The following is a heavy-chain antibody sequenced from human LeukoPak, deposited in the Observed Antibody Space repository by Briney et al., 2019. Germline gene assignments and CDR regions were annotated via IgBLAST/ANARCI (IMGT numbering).Heavy chain of an antibody. CDR2: ISSSSSYI. J-gene: IGHJ6*03. D-gene: IGHD2-15*01. V-gene: IGHV3-21*01. CDR1: GFAFSSYS. CDR3: ARDLGGCSGGSCYYYYYYYMDV. Sequence: GGSLRLSCAASGFAFSSYSMNWVRQAPGKGLEWVSSISSSSSYIYYADSVKGRFTISRDNAKNSLYLQMNSLRAEDTAVYYCARDLGGCSGGSCYYYYYYYMDVRGKGTTVTVSS.